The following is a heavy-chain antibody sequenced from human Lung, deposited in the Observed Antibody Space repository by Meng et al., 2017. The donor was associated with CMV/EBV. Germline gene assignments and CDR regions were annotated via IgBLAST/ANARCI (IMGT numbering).Heavy chain of an antibody. CDR3: ARDFVVLPAATYFDY. D-gene: IGHD2-2*01. CDR1: GYSFTAYY. CDR2: ISPNSGGT. V-gene: IGHV1-2*02. J-gene: IGHJ4*02. Sequence: SXXVSXXASGYSFTAYYIHWVRQAPGQGLEWMGWISPNSGGTNYAQRFQGRVTLTRDTSISTVYMELRRLTSDDTAVYFCARDFVVLPAATYFDYWVQGTXVTVSS.